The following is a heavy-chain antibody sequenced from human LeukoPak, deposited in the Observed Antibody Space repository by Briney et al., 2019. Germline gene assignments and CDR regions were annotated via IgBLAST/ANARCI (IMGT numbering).Heavy chain of an antibody. Sequence: SETLSLTCTVSGGSISSSTYYWGWIRQPPGKGLEWIGSSYSRGSTNYNPSLKSRVTISVDKSKNQFSLKLSSVTAADTAVYYCAREDRDYGSGDFDYWGQGTLVTVSS. D-gene: IGHD3-10*01. CDR1: GGSISSSTYY. CDR3: AREDRDYGSGDFDY. J-gene: IGHJ4*02. CDR2: SYSRGST. V-gene: IGHV4-39*07.